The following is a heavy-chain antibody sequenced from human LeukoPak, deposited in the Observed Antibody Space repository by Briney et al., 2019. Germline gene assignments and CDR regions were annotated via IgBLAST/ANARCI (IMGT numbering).Heavy chain of an antibody. CDR2: ISYDGSNK. CDR3: AKGGRSGYHGFDY. V-gene: IGHV3-30-3*01. CDR1: GFTFSSYA. D-gene: IGHD3-3*01. Sequence: PGRSLRLSCAASGFTFSSYAMHWVRQAPGKGLEWVAVISYDGSNKYYADSVKGRFTISRDNSKNTLYLQMNSLRAEDTAVYYCAKGGRSGYHGFDYWGQGTLVTVSS. J-gene: IGHJ4*02.